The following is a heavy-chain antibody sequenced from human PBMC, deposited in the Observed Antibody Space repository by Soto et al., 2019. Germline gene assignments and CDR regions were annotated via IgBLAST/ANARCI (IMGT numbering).Heavy chain of an antibody. CDR3: ARDIAAAGNLYWYYYGMDV. J-gene: IGHJ6*02. CDR1: GGTFSSYA. V-gene: IGHV1-69*06. CDR2: IIPIFGTA. D-gene: IGHD6-13*01. Sequence: ASVKVSCKASGGTFSSYAISWVRQAPGQGLEWMGGIIPIFGTANYAQKFQGRVTITADKSTSTAYMELSSLRSEDTAVYYCARDIAAAGNLYWYYYGMDVWGQGTTVTVSS.